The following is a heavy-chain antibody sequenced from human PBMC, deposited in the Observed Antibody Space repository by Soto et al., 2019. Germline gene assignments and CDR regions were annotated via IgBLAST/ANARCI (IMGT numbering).Heavy chain of an antibody. V-gene: IGHV4-4*02. CDR2: IYHSGST. Sequence: QVQLQESGPGLVKPSGTLSLTCAVSGGSISSSNWWSWVRQPPGKGLEWIGEIYHSGSTNYNPSLKSRVPRPRDKSKSQFPLKLSHVTAADTAVYYGARDVIVGATHRGNYWGQGTLVTVSS. CDR3: ARDVIVGATHRGNY. D-gene: IGHD1-26*01. CDR1: GGSISSSNW. J-gene: IGHJ4*02.